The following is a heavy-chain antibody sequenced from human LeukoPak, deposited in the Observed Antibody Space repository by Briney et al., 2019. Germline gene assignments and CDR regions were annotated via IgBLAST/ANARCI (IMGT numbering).Heavy chain of an antibody. V-gene: IGHV4-34*01. Sequence: PSETLSLTCAVYGGSFSGYYWSWIRQPPGKGLEWIGEINHSGSTNYNPSLKSRVTISVDTSKNQFSLKLSSVTAADTAVYYCATVDSAAGCVYWGQGTLVTVSS. J-gene: IGHJ4*02. CDR2: INHSGST. CDR1: GGSFSGYY. D-gene: IGHD6-13*01. CDR3: ATVDSAAGCVY.